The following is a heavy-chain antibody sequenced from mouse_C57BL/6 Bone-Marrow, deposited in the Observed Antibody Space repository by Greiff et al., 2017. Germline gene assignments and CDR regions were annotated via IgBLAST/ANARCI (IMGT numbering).Heavy chain of an antibody. CDR3: ALITTVARGG. D-gene: IGHD1-1*01. V-gene: IGHV1-59*01. CDR2: IDPSDSYT. CDR1: GYTFTSYW. Sequence: QVQLQPPGAELVRPGTSVKLSCKASGYTFTSYWMHWVKQRPGQGLEWIGVIDPSDSYTNYNQKFKGKATLTVDTSSSTAYMQLSSLTSEDSAVYYCALITTVARGGWGTGTTVTVSS. J-gene: IGHJ1*03.